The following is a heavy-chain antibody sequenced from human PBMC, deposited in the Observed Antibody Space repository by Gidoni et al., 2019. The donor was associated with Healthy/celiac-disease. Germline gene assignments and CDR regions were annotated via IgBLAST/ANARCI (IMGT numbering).Heavy chain of an antibody. J-gene: IGHJ4*02. CDR1: GGSISSSSYY. CDR3: DY. CDR2: IYYSGST. V-gene: IGHV4-39*01. Sequence: QLQLQESGPGLVKPSETLSLTCTVSGGSISSSSYYWGWIRQPPGQGLEWIGSIYYSGSTYYNPSLKSRVTISVDTSKNQFSLKLSSVTAAETAVYYFDYWGQGTLVTVSS.